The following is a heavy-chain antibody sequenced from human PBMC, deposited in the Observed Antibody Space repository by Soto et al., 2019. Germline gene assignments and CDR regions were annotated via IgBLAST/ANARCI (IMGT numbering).Heavy chain of an antibody. CDR2: ISGSGGST. Sequence: GGSLRLSCAASGFTFSSYAMSWVRQAPGKGLEWVSAISGSGGSTYYADSVKGRFTISRDNSKNTLYLQMNSLRAEDTAVYYCAKPTAYCGGDCYFYYFDYWGQGTLVTVSS. CDR3: AKPTAYCGGDCYFYYFDY. J-gene: IGHJ4*02. CDR1: GFTFSSYA. V-gene: IGHV3-23*01. D-gene: IGHD2-21*02.